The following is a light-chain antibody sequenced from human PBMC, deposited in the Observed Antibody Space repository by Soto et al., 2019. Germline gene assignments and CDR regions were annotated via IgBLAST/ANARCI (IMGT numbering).Light chain of an antibody. CDR3: QHSSHWPLT. Sequence: EIVLTQSPATLSLSPGERASLSCRASQSVSSYLVWYQQKPGQAPRLLIYDASNRATGIPARFSGSGSGTDFTLTISSLEPEDLAVYYCQHSSHWPLTCGGGPKVDI. CDR2: DAS. V-gene: IGKV3-11*01. J-gene: IGKJ4*01. CDR1: QSVSSY.